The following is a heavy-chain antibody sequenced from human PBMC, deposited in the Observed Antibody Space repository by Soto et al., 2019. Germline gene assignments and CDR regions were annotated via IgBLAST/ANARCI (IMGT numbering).Heavy chain of an antibody. D-gene: IGHD2-21*01. Sequence: KTSETLSLTCTVSGGSVSSGSYYWSWIRQPPGKGLEWVGYIYYSGSTNYNPSLKSRVTISVDTSKNQFSLKLSSVTAADTAVYYCARGRDDSGDRHLGHLFDSWGQGTLVTVSS. CDR3: ARGRDDSGDRHLGHLFDS. CDR2: IYYSGST. J-gene: IGHJ4*02. V-gene: IGHV4-61*01. CDR1: GGSVSSGSYY.